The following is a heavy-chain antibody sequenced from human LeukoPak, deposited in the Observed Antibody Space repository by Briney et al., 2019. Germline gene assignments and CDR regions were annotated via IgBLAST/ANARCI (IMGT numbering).Heavy chain of an antibody. V-gene: IGHV4-59*11. D-gene: IGHD2-2*02. CDR1: GGSIISHY. J-gene: IGHJ5*02. Sequence: SETLSLTFTASGGSIISHYWSWIRQPPGKGLEWIGYIYYSGSTNYNPSLKSRVTISVDTSKNQFSLKLSSVTAADTAVYYCAELVVPAAIPGVWFDPWGQGTLVTVSS. CDR2: IYYSGST. CDR3: AELVVPAAIPGVWFDP.